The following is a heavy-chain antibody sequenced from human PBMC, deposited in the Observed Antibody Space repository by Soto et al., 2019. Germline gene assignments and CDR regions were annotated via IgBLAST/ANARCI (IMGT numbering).Heavy chain of an antibody. CDR2: INPSGGST. D-gene: IGHD2-2*01. CDR3: ARDIVVVPAAIAYYYGMDV. V-gene: IGHV1-46*01. J-gene: IGHJ6*01. Sequence: VKVSCKASGYTFTSYYMHWVRQAPGQGLEWMGIINPSGGSTSYAQKFQGRVTMTRDTSTSTVYMELSSLRSEDTAVYYCARDIVVVPAAIAYYYGMDVWGQGTTVTVSS. CDR1: GYTFTSYY.